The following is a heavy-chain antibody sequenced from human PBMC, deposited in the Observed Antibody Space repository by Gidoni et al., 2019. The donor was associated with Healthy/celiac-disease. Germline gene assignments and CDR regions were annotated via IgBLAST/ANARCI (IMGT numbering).Heavy chain of an antibody. Sequence: QVQLVQSGAEVTKPGSSVKVSCNASGGPFSSYAISWVRQAPGQGLEWMGGIIPIFGTANYAQKCQGRVTITADESTSTAYMELSSLRSEDTAVYYCAREVGEELPYDYWGQGTLVTVSS. J-gene: IGHJ4*02. D-gene: IGHD1-26*01. CDR2: IIPIFGTA. V-gene: IGHV1-69*01. CDR3: AREVGEELPYDY. CDR1: GGPFSSYA.